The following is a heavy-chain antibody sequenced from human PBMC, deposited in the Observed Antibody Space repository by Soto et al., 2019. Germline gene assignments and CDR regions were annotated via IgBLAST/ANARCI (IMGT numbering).Heavy chain of an antibody. CDR3: ARGALCCGAPGCRHMDV. CDR2: ISAYNGNT. D-gene: IGHD2-8*01. J-gene: IGHJ6*02. Sequence: QIQLVQSGGEVKKPGASVKVSCKSSGYNFISHSITWVRQAPGQGLEWMGRISAYNGNTNHAQKFQGRLTMTTDTSTWTAYIYLRRPRSTDTAVYDCARGALCCGAPGCRHMDVLGQATTATAS. V-gene: IGHV1-18*01. CDR1: GYNFISHS.